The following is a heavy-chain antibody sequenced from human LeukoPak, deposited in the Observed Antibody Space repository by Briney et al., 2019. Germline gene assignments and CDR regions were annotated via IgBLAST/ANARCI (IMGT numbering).Heavy chain of an antibody. J-gene: IGHJ4*02. V-gene: IGHV1-18*01. Sequence: ASVKVSCKASGYTFTSYDINWVRQAPGQGLEWMGWISAYNGNTNCAQKLQGRVTMTTDTSTSTAYMELRSLRSDDTAVYYCARVPYSGSYFDYWGQGTLVTVSS. D-gene: IGHD1-26*01. CDR1: GYTFTSYD. CDR2: ISAYNGNT. CDR3: ARVPYSGSYFDY.